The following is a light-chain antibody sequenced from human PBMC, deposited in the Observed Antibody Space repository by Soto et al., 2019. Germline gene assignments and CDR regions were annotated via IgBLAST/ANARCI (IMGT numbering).Light chain of an antibody. Sequence: DIQMTQSPSTLSASVGDRVTITCRASQSTSSWLAWYRQKPGKAPKLLIYKTSTLESGVPSRFSGTGAGTEFTLTIGCLQPDDFATYYCQQYSSYSYTFGQGTKLEIK. CDR3: QQYSSYSYT. CDR2: KTS. V-gene: IGKV1-5*03. CDR1: QSTSSW. J-gene: IGKJ2*01.